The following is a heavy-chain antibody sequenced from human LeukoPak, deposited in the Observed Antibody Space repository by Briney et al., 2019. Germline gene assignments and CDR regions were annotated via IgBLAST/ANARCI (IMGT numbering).Heavy chain of an antibody. CDR2: IYYSGST. Sequence: SETLSLTCAVSGGSISSGSYYWGWIRQPPGKGLEWIGSIYYSGSTYYNPSLKSRVTISVDTSENQFSLKLSSVTAAGTAVYYCARHAAYSSLAWGQGTLVIVSS. V-gene: IGHV4-39*01. D-gene: IGHD6-13*01. CDR3: ARHAAYSSLA. CDR1: GGSISSGSYY. J-gene: IGHJ5*02.